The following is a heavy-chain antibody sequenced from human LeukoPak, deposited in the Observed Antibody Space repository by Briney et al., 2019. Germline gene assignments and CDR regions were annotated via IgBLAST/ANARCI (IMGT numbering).Heavy chain of an antibody. CDR3: ASEWFLGY. D-gene: IGHD3-10*01. CDR1: GGSISSSSYY. V-gene: IGHV4-39*07. CDR2: IYYSGST. J-gene: IGHJ4*02. Sequence: SETLSLTCTVSGGSISSSSYYWGWIRQPPGKGLEWIGTIYYSGSTYYNPSLKSRVTILIDTSKSQFSLKLSSVTAADTAVYYCASEWFLGYWGQGTLVTVSS.